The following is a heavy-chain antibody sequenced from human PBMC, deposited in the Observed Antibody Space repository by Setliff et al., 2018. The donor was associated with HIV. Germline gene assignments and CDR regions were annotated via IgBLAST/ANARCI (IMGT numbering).Heavy chain of an antibody. Sequence: KTGGSLRLSCTASGFTFGDYGMSWVRQPPGKGLEWIGSISYSGNIYYNASLKSPVTISLDTSKRQLSLRLTSVTAADTAVYYCAKVVVRSRFLWWSPSRDYSYYYMDVWGKGTTVTVSS. CDR1: GFTFGDYG. V-gene: IGHV4-59*01. CDR3: AKVVVRSRFLWWSPSRDYSYYYMDV. CDR2: ISYSGNI. J-gene: IGHJ6*03. D-gene: IGHD3-3*01.